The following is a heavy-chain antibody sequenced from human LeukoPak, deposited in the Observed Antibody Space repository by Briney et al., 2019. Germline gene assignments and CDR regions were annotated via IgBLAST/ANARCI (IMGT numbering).Heavy chain of an antibody. CDR1: GGSFSGYY. CDR3: ARAHVLRSIYYGMDV. CDR2: INHRGST. V-gene: IGHV4-34*01. Sequence: SETLSLTCAVYGGSFSGYYWSWIRQPPGKGLEWIGEINHRGSTNYNPSLKSRVTISVDTSKNQFSLKLSSVTAADTAVYYCARAHVLRSIYYGMDVWGQGTTVTVSS. D-gene: IGHD3-3*01. J-gene: IGHJ6*02.